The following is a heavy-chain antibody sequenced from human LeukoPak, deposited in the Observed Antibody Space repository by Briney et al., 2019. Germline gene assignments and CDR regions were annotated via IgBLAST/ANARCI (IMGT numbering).Heavy chain of an antibody. CDR1: GFTFSSYS. J-gene: IGHJ4*02. V-gene: IGHV3-48*04. D-gene: IGHD4-23*01. Sequence: GGSLRLSCAASGFTFSSYSMNWVRQAPGKGLEWVSYISSSSSTIYYVDSVKGRFTISRDNARNSLYLQMNSLRAEDTAVYYCASLSLRWSDYWGQGTLVTVSS. CDR2: ISSSSSTI. CDR3: ASLSLRWSDY.